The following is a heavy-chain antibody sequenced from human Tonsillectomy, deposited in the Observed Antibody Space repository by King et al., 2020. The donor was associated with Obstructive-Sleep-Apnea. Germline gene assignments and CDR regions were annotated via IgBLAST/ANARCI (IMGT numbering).Heavy chain of an antibody. V-gene: IGHV4-59*08. D-gene: IGHD6-19*01. CDR2: IYYRGST. CDR1: GGSLSRYY. CDR3: ARLPSVACNPTASFDI. J-gene: IGHJ3*02. Sequence: QLQESGPGRVKPSETLSLTCNVSGGSLSRYYWNWIRQPPGRGLEWIGYIYYRGSTNYNTSLESRVISSLDMSNNHFSLYLTSVTAAETAIYSCARLPSVACNPTASFDIWGQGKMVSVSS.